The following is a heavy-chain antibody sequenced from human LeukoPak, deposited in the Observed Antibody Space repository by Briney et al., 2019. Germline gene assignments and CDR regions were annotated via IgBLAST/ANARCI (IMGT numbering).Heavy chain of an antibody. CDR1: GFTFSSYG. CDR3: AKARIVKIAAAGGFDY. CDR2: ISYDGSNK. V-gene: IGHV3-30*18. Sequence: GRSLRLSCAASGFTFSSYGMHCVRQAPGKGLEWVAVISYDGSNKYYADSVKGRFTISRDNSKNTLYLQMNSLRAEDTAVYYCAKARIVKIAAAGGFDYWGQGTLVTVSS. J-gene: IGHJ4*02. D-gene: IGHD6-13*01.